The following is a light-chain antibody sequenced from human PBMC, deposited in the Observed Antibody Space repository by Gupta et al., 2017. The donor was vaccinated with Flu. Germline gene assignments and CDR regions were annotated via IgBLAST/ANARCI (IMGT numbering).Light chain of an antibody. CDR2: DVT. J-gene: IGLJ1*01. Sequence: QSALTQPASVSGSPGQSITISCTGTSSDVGRSNSVSWYQQHPGKAPKLMIYDVTNRPSGVSSRFSGSKSGNTASLTISGLEAEDEGDDYCSSYTSTDTLYVFGTGTKVTVL. CDR3: SSYTSTDTLYV. V-gene: IGLV2-14*03. CDR1: SSDVGRSNS.